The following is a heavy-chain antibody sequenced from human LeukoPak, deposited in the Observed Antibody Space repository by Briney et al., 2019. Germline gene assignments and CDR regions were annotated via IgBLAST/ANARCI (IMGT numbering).Heavy chain of an antibody. CDR1: GSTFTTYW. J-gene: IGHJ4*02. CDR3: AREYYYDSSGYYIPIDY. V-gene: IGHV3-7*01. CDR2: IKQDGSEK. D-gene: IGHD3-22*01. Sequence: GGSLRLSCATSGSTFTTYWMNWVRQAPGKGLEWVANIKQDGSEKYYVDSVKGRFTISRDNARNSLYLQMNSLRADDTAVYYCAREYYYDSSGYYIPIDYWGQGTLVTVSS.